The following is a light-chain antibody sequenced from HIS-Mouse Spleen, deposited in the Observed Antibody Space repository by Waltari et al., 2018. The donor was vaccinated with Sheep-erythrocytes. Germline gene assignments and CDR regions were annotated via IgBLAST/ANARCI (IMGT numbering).Light chain of an antibody. CDR2: DVS. Sequence: QSALTQPRSVSGSPGQSVTISCTGTSSDVGGYNYVPWYQQPPGKAPKLIFYDVSKRPSGVPDRFSGSKSGNTASLTISGLQAEDEADYYCCSYAGSYNHVFATGTKVTVL. CDR3: CSYAGSYNHV. V-gene: IGLV2-11*01. CDR1: SSDVGGYNY. J-gene: IGLJ1*01.